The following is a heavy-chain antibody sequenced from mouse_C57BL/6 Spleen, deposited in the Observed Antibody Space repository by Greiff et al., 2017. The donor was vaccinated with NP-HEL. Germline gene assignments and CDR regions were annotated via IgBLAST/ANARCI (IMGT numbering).Heavy chain of an antibody. CDR2: IRNKANGYTT. D-gene: IGHD1-1*01. CDR3: ARSPYYYGSGFDY. CDR1: GFTFTDYY. V-gene: IGHV7-3*01. J-gene: IGHJ2*01. Sequence: EVKLVESGGGLVQPGGSLSLSCAASGFTFTDYYMSWVRQPPGKALEWLGFIRNKANGYTTEYSASVKGRFTISRDNSQSILYLQMNALRAEDSATYYCARSPYYYGSGFDYWGQGTTLTVSS.